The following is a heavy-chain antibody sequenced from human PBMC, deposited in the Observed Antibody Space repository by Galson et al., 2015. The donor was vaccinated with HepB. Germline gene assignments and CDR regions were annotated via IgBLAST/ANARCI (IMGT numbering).Heavy chain of an antibody. J-gene: IGHJ6*03. Sequence: SVKVSCKASGGTFSSYAISWVRQAPGQGLEWMGGIIPILGIANYAQKFQGGVTITADKSTSTAYMELSSLRSEDTAVYYCARVYDFWSGYLDYYYYMDVWGKGTTVTVSS. CDR2: IIPILGIA. V-gene: IGHV1-69*10. CDR3: ARVYDFWSGYLDYYYYMDV. D-gene: IGHD3-3*01. CDR1: GGTFSSYA.